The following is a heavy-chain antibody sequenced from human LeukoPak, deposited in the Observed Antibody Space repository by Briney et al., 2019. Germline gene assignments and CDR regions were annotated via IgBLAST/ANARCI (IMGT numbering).Heavy chain of an antibody. CDR1: GFTFSSYA. CDR2: ISGSGGST. V-gene: IGHV3-23*01. CDR3: APLGSYGMDV. D-gene: IGHD2-15*01. J-gene: IGHJ6*02. Sequence: GRSLRLSCAASGFTFSSYAMSWVRQAPGKGLEWVSAISGSGGSTYYADSVKGRFTISRDNSKNTLYLQMNSLRAEDTAVYYCAPLGSYGMDVWGQGTTVTVSS.